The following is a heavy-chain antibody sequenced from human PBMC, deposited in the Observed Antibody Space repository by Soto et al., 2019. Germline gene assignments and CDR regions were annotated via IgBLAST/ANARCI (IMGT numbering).Heavy chain of an antibody. Sequence: PGGSLRLSCTASGFTFGDYAMSWVRQAPGKGLEWVGFIRSKAYGGTTEYAASVKGRFTISRDDSKSIAYLQMNSLKTEDTAVYYCTRFVYCGLVASGGSCYSSYYYYYGMDVWGQGTTVTV. V-gene: IGHV3-49*04. CDR2: IRSKAYGGTT. D-gene: IGHD2-15*01. CDR3: TRFVYCGLVASGGSCYSSYYYYYGMDV. CDR1: GFTFGDYA. J-gene: IGHJ6*02.